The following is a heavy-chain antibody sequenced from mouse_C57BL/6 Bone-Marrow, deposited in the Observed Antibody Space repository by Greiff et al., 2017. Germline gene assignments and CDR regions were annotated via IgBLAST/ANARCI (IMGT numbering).Heavy chain of an antibody. D-gene: IGHD5-1*01. CDR3: TTNEVPVFDY. CDR2: IDPENGDT. CDR1: GFNIKDDY. V-gene: IGHV14-4*01. J-gene: IGHJ2*01. Sequence: EVQLQQSGAELVRPGASVKLSCTASGFNIKDDYMHWVKQRPEQGLEWIGWIDPENGDTEYASKFQGKATITADTSSNTAYLQLSSLTSEDTAVYYCTTNEVPVFDYWGQGTTLTVSS.